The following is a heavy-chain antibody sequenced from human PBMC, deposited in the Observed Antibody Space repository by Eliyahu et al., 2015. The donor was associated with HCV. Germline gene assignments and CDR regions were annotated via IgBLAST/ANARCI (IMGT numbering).Heavy chain of an antibody. CDR1: GFTFXDHX. Sequence: EVQLLESGGGLVRPGGSLRLSCAASGFTFXDHXLDWVRPAPGKGLEWVGXGRGKANSYTTKYAASXKGRFTISRXDSKNSLFLQMNSLKTEDTAIYYCARRYCGGATCYDAFDIWGQGTMVTVSS. CDR2: GRGKANSYTT. V-gene: IGHV3-72*01. CDR3: ARRYCGGATCYDAFDI. J-gene: IGHJ3*02. D-gene: IGHD2-15*01.